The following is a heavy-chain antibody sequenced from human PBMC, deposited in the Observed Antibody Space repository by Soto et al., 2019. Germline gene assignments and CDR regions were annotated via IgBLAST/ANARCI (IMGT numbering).Heavy chain of an antibody. CDR1: GFAFSTYS. CDR3: ARGYYYGSGSHDY. Sequence: EVQLVESGGGLVQPGGSLRLSCAASGFAFSTYSMNWVRQAPGKGLEWVSYISSSSSTIYYADSVKGRFTISRDNAKNSLYLQMNSLRAEDTAVGYCARGYYYGSGSHDYWGQGTLVTVSS. CDR2: ISSSSSTI. J-gene: IGHJ4*02. V-gene: IGHV3-48*01. D-gene: IGHD3-10*01.